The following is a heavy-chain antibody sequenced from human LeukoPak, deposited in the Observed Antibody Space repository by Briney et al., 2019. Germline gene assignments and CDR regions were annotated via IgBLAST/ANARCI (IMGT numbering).Heavy chain of an antibody. D-gene: IGHD2-2*01. Sequence: SETLSLTCAVYGGSFSGYYWSWIRQPPGKGLEWIGEINHSGSTNYNPSLKSRVTISVDTSKNQFSLKLSSVTAADTAVYYCARAVAPAAPPYYYYMDVWGKGTTVTVSS. CDR2: INHSGST. J-gene: IGHJ6*03. CDR3: ARAVAPAAPPYYYYMDV. CDR1: GGSFSGYY. V-gene: IGHV4-34*01.